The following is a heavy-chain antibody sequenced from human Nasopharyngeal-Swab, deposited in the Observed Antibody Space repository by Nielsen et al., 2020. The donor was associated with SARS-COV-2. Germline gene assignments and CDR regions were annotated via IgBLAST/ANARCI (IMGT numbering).Heavy chain of an antibody. CDR1: GYTFTSYA. Sequence: ASALNICNDSGYTFTSYAMNWVRQAPEQGLEWMGWINTNTGNPTYAQGFTGRFVFSLDTSVSTAYLQISSLKAEDTAVYYCARAGIAAAGPSGMDVWGQGTTVTVSS. CDR3: ARAGIAAAGPSGMDV. CDR2: INTNTGNP. J-gene: IGHJ6*02. D-gene: IGHD6-13*01. V-gene: IGHV7-4-1*02.